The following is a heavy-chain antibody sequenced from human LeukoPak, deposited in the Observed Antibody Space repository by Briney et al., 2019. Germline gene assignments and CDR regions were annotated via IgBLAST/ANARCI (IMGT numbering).Heavy chain of an antibody. CDR2: ISPYNGNT. CDR1: GYTFTSYG. Sequence: AASVKVSGKASGYTFTSYGITWVRQAPGQGLELMGWISPYNGNTNYARKLQGRVTMTTDTSTSTAYMELRSLTSDDTALYYCARTIPNRGYSGGWYVDYWGQGTLVTVSS. CDR3: ARTIPNRGYSGGWYVDY. D-gene: IGHD6-19*01. V-gene: IGHV1-18*01. J-gene: IGHJ4*02.